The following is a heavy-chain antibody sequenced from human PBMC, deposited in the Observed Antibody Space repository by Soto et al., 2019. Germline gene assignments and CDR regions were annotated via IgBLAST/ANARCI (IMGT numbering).Heavy chain of an antibody. CDR1: GFTFSSYG. Sequence: QVQLVESGGGVVQPGRSLRLSCAASGFTFSSYGMHWVRQAPGKGLEWVAVIWYDGSNKYYADSVKGRFTISRDNSKNTLYLQMNSLRAEDTAVYYCAREYSSSWGAYGMDVWGQGTTVTVSS. J-gene: IGHJ6*02. CDR3: AREYSSSWGAYGMDV. D-gene: IGHD6-13*01. CDR2: IWYDGSNK. V-gene: IGHV3-33*01.